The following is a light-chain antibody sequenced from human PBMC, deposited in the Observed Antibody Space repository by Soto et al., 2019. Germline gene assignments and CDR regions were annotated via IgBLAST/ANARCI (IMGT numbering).Light chain of an antibody. J-gene: IGKJ1*01. CDR3: QQYDNWPRT. V-gene: IGKV3-15*01. CDR1: QSMRSN. Sequence: IVMTQSPATVARAPGERATLPCRASQSMRSNVAWYQQKPGQAPRLLIYGASTRAAGIPARFGGSGSGTEFTLTITSLQSEDFAVYYCQQYDNWPRTCGQGNKGDIK. CDR2: GAS.